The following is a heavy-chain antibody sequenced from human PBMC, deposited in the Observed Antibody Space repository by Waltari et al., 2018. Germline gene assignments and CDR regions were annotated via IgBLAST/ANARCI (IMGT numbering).Heavy chain of an antibody. CDR3: ARDTTSRERAGD. V-gene: IGHV3-53*01. J-gene: IGHJ4*02. CDR1: GLTVSNTY. Sequence: VRLVESGGGLIHTGGSLRLSCAASGLTVSNTYMHWVRQAPGKGLEWVSVIYTGEMTYYSDAVKGRFTISRDISKNMVYLQMNNLRAEDTALYYCARDTTSRERAGDWGQGTLVTVSS. CDR2: IYTGEMT. D-gene: IGHD1-1*01.